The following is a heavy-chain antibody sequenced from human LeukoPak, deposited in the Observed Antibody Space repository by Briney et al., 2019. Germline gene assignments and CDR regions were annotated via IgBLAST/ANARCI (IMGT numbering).Heavy chain of an antibody. D-gene: IGHD2-15*01. CDR3: ARRRVVVASTGGASGAFDI. CDR1: GGSISSGGYH. J-gene: IGHJ3*02. CDR2: IYYSGST. Sequence: NPSQTLSLTCTVSGGSISSGGYHWSWIRQHPGKGLEWIGYIYYSGSTYYNPSLRSRVTISVDTSKNQFSLNLSSVTAADTAVYFSARRRVVVASTGGASGAFDIWGQGTMVTVSS. V-gene: IGHV4-31*03.